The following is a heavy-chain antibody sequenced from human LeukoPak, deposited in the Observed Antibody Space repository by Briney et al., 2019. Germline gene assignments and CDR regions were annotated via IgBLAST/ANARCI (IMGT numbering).Heavy chain of an antibody. Sequence: PSETLSLTCTVSGDSISSSNSYWGWIRQPPGKGLEWIGRIYTSGSTNYNPSLKSRVTMSVDTSKNQFSLKLSSVTAADTAVYYCARGFDILEDWGQGTLVTVSS. D-gene: IGHD3-9*01. CDR2: IYTSGST. CDR3: ARGFDILED. J-gene: IGHJ4*02. CDR1: GDSISSSNSY. V-gene: IGHV4-39*07.